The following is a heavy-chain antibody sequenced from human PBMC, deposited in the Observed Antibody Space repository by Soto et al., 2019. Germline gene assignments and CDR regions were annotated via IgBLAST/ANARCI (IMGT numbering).Heavy chain of an antibody. CDR3: ARPARGYSDGGVGGLGY. J-gene: IGHJ4*02. V-gene: IGHV1-3*01. D-gene: IGHD5-18*01. CDR1: GYTFTSYA. Sequence: QVQLVQSGAEVKKPGASVKVSCKASGYTFTSYAMHWVRQAPGQRLEWMGWINAGNGNTKYSQKFQGRVTITRDTSASKDYMELSSLRSEDTAVYYCARPARGYSDGGVGGLGYWGQGTLVTVSS. CDR2: INAGNGNT.